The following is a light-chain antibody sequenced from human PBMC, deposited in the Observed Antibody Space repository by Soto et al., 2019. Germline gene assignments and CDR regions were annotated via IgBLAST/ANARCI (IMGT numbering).Light chain of an antibody. V-gene: IGKV1-39*01. Sequence: QLTQSPSTLSASVGDRVTITCRASQSISSWLAWYQQKPGKAPKLLIFAASSLQSGVPSRFSGSRSGPDFTLTISSLQPEDFATYYCQQSYSSPPTFGQGTKWIS. J-gene: IGKJ1*01. CDR1: QSISSW. CDR3: QQSYSSPPT. CDR2: AAS.